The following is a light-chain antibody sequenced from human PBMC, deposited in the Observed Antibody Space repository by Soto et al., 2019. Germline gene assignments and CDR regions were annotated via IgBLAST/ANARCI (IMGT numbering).Light chain of an antibody. CDR2: AAS. J-gene: IGKJ3*01. CDR1: QGIRNY. Sequence: DIQMTQSPTSLSASVGDRVTITCRASQGIRNYVAWYQQIPGKAPKLLIYAASTLQSGVPSRFSRSGSVTDFTLTINGLQPEDVATYSCQKYSSVPVFGPGTKVEIK. CDR3: QKYSSVPV. V-gene: IGKV1-27*01.